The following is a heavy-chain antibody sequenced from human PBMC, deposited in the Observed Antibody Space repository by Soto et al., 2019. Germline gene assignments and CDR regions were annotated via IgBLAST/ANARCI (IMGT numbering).Heavy chain of an antibody. CDR1: GFSVSSNY. CDR3: ARHPHTRGTVGATSTLDP. J-gene: IGHJ5*02. V-gene: IGHV3-53*01. CDR2: HYSGGST. D-gene: IGHD1-26*01. Sequence: PGGSLRLSCAISGFSVSSNYLSWVRQAPGKGLEWVSVHYSGGSTYYADSVQGRFTISRDKSNNTLYLQMRRVRAEDTAVYFCARHPHTRGTVGATSTLDPWGQGTQVTVYS.